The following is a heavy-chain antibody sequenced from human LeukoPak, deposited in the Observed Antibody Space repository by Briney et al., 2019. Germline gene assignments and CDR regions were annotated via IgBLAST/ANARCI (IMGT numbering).Heavy chain of an antibody. D-gene: IGHD5-18*01. Sequence: ASVKVSCKASGGTFSSYAISWVRQAPGQGLEWMGRIIPILGIANYAQKFQGRVTITADKSTSTAYMELSSLRSEDTAVYYCVRGGEVDTDIAGGYWGQGTLVIVSS. J-gene: IGHJ4*02. V-gene: IGHV1-69*04. CDR2: IIPILGIA. CDR3: VRGGEVDTDIAGGY. CDR1: GGTFSSYA.